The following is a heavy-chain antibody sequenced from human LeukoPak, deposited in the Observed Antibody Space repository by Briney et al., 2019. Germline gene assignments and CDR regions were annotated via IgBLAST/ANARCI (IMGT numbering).Heavy chain of an antibody. CDR2: ITWNSNTI. J-gene: IGHJ4*02. CDR3: AKDTAGPGAGSLDY. D-gene: IGHD6-19*01. V-gene: IGHV3-9*01. CDR1: GFTFDDYA. Sequence: PGGSLRLSCAASGFTFDDYAMHWVRQAPGKGLEWVSGITWNSNTIGYADSVKGRFTISRDNAKNSLYLQMNSLRAEDTALYYCAKDTAGPGAGSLDYWGQGILVTVSS.